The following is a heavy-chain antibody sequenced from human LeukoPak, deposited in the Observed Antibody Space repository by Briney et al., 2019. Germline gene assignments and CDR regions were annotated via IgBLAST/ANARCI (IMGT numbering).Heavy chain of an antibody. V-gene: IGHV1-18*01. CDR3: ARDKDYSNYGAFDI. CDR1: GYTFTSYG. D-gene: IGHD4-11*01. Sequence: ASVKVSCKASGYTFTSYGISWVRQAPGQGLEWMGWISAYNGNTNYAQKLQGRVTMTTDTSTSTAYMELRSLRSDDTAVYYCARDKDYSNYGAFDIWGQGTMVTVSS. CDR2: ISAYNGNT. J-gene: IGHJ3*02.